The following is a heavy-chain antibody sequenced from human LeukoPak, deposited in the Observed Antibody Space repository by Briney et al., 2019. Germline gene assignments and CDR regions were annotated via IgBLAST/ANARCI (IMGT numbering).Heavy chain of an antibody. Sequence: SETLSLTCTVSGGSISSYYWSWIRQPPGKGLEWIGYIFYSGSTNYNPSLKSRVTISVDTSKNQFSLKLSSVTAADTAVYYCARGGYYGSGNDFRFDPWGQGTLVTVSS. V-gene: IGHV4-59*01. CDR1: GGSISSYY. J-gene: IGHJ5*02. D-gene: IGHD3-10*01. CDR3: ARGGYYGSGNDFRFDP. CDR2: IFYSGST.